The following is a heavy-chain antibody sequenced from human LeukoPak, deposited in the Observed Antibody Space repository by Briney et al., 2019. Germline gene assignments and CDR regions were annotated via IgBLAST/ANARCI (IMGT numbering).Heavy chain of an antibody. CDR1: GFTSSSYS. D-gene: IGHD3-3*01. Sequence: GGSLRLSCAASGFTSSSYSMNWVRQAPGKGLEWVSSISSSSSYIYYADSVKGRFTISRDNAKNSLYLQMNSLRAEDTAVYYCARELRFLEWLLDYWGQGTLVTVSS. CDR3: ARELRFLEWLLDY. CDR2: ISSSSSYI. J-gene: IGHJ4*02. V-gene: IGHV3-21*01.